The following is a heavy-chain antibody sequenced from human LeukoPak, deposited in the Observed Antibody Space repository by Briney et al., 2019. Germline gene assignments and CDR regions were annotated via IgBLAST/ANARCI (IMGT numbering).Heavy chain of an antibody. D-gene: IGHD1-26*01. CDR2: INWNGGNT. CDR1: EFNFGDYV. CDR3: AKGLGATYYFDY. J-gene: IGHJ4*02. Sequence: GGSLRLSCAASEFNFGDYVMNWVRQAPGKGLEWVSGINWNGGNTGYADSVKGRFTISRDNSKNTLYLQMNSLRAEDTAVYYCAKGLGATYYFDYWGQGTLVTVSS. V-gene: IGHV3-20*04.